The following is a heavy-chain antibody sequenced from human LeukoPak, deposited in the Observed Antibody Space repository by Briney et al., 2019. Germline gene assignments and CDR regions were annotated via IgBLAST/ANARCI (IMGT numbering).Heavy chain of an antibody. CDR1: GYTFTSYY. Sequence: ASVKVSCKASGYTFTSYYMHWVRQAPGQGLEWMGWINTNIGDTNYAQKFQDRVTMTRDTSISTAYMELSRLRSDDTAIYFCARGMNYMDVWDKGTTVTVSS. CDR2: INTNIGDT. D-gene: IGHD2-8*01. J-gene: IGHJ6*03. CDR3: ARGMNYMDV. V-gene: IGHV1-2*02.